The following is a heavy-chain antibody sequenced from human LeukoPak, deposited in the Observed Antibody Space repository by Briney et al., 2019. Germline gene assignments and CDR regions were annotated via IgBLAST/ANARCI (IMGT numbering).Heavy chain of an antibody. CDR1: GGTFSSYA. CDR2: IIPIFGTA. J-gene: IGHJ6*03. Sequence: SVKVSCKASGGTFSSYAISWVRQAPGQGLEWMGGIIPIFGTANYAQKFQGRVTITADESTSTAYMELSSLRSEDTAVYYCAREFTGTTGTNIYYYYYMDVWGKGTTVTVSS. D-gene: IGHD1-1*01. CDR3: AREFTGTTGTNIYYYYYMDV. V-gene: IGHV1-69*13.